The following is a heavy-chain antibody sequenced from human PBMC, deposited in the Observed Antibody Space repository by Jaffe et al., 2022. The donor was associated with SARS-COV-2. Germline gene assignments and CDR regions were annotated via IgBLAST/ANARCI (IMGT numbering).Heavy chain of an antibody. CDR3: AHLPDLSDAFDI. V-gene: IGHV4-59*08. J-gene: IGHJ3*02. Sequence: QVQLQESGPGLVKPSETLSLTCTVSGGSISSYYWSWIRQPPGKGLEWIGYIYYSGSTNYNPSLKSRVTISVDTSKNQFSLKLSSVTAADTAVYYCAHLPDLSDAFDIWGQGTMVTVSS. CDR2: IYYSGST. CDR1: GGSISSYY.